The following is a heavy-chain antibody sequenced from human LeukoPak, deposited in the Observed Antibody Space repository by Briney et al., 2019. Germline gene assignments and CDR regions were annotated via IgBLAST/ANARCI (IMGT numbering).Heavy chain of an antibody. CDR3: VRGLRSGSNYFFYGMDV. CDR1: GYSINNGYF. J-gene: IGHJ6*04. Sequence: SETLSLTCTVSGYSINNGYFWGWIRQPPGKGLEYIGTVFHSGDTYYNPSLKSRVTISLDTSTNEISLELRSATAADTAVYYCVRGLRSGSNYFFYGMDVWGKGTTVTVSS. V-gene: IGHV4-38-2*02. D-gene: IGHD3-10*01. CDR2: VFHSGDT.